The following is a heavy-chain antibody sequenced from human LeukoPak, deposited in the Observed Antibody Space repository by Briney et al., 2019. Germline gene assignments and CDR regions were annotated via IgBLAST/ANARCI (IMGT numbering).Heavy chain of an antibody. Sequence: SETLSLTCAVSGYSISSGYYWGWIRQPPGKGLEWIGSIYHSGSTYYNPSLKSRVTISVDTSKNQFSLKLSSVTAADTAVYYCARGPVVAARVGFDYWGQGTLVTVSS. CDR3: ARGPVVAARVGFDY. V-gene: IGHV4-38-2*01. CDR2: IYHSGST. D-gene: IGHD2-15*01. CDR1: GYSISSGYY. J-gene: IGHJ4*02.